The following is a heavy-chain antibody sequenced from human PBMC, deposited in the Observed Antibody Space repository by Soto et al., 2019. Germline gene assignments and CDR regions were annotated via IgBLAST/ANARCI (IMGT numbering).Heavy chain of an antibody. CDR1: GFTFSTYG. Sequence: EVQLLESGGGLVQPGGSLRLSCAASGFTFSTYGMSWVRQAPGKGLEWVSIISGSGGSTYYADTVKGRFTISRDNSKNTLYLQMNSLRAEDTAVYYCAKVPATIAVAGTFDYWGQGTLVIVSS. V-gene: IGHV3-23*01. CDR2: ISGSGGST. J-gene: IGHJ4*02. CDR3: AKVPATIAVAGTFDY. D-gene: IGHD6-19*01.